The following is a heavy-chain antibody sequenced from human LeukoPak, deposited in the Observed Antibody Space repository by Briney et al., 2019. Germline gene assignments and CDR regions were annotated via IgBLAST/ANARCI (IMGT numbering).Heavy chain of an antibody. V-gene: IGHV3-23*01. CDR3: EKDQPSESSD. D-gene: IGHD1-26*01. CDR1: GFTFSSYA. J-gene: IGHJ4*02. Sequence: TGGSLRLSCAASGFTFSSYAMSWVRQAPGKGLEWVSAISGSGGSTYYADSVEGRFTISRDNFKSTVYLQMNSLRTEDTAIYYCEKDQPSESSDWGQGTLVTVSS. CDR2: ISGSGGST.